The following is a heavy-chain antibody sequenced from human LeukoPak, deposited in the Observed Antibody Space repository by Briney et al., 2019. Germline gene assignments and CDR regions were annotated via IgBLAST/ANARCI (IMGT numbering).Heavy chain of an antibody. CDR3: ARWDTAMVFDP. Sequence: SQTLSLTCTVSGGSISSGGYYWSWIRQHPGKGLEWIGYIYYSGSTYYNPSLKSRVTISVGTSKNQFSLKLSSVTAADTAVYYCARWDTAMVFDPWGQGTLVTVSS. CDR2: IYYSGST. V-gene: IGHV4-31*03. D-gene: IGHD5-18*01. J-gene: IGHJ5*02. CDR1: GGSISSGGYY.